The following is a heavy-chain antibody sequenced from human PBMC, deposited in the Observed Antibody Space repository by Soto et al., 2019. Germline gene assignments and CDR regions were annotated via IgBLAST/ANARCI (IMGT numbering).Heavy chain of an antibody. Sequence: PSETLSLTCTVSGGSISGSPYHWGWIRQPPGKGLEWIGSIGDDGRVYYNPSLTGRATLFVDTSKNRFSLNLNSVSPEDAAVYYCARTLRGRGVKYFDDWGQGTLVTVSS. CDR3: ARTLRGRGVKYFDD. D-gene: IGHD3-10*01. CDR2: IGDDGRV. CDR1: GGSISGSPYH. J-gene: IGHJ4*02. V-gene: IGHV4-39*02.